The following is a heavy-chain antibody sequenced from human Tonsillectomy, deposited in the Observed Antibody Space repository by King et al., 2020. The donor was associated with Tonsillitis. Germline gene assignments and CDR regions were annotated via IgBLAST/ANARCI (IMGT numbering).Heavy chain of an antibody. J-gene: IGHJ4*02. CDR2: IYNSGST. V-gene: IGHV4-31*03. Sequence: QLQESGPGLVKPSQTLSLTCTVSGGSISSGGYYWSWIRQHSGKGLEWIGYIYNSGSTYYNPSLKSRISISVDTSKNQFSLRLSSVTAADTAVYYCARGGTRQQPNHWGQGTLVTVSS. D-gene: IGHD6-13*01. CDR1: GGSISSGGYY. CDR3: ARGGTRQQPNH.